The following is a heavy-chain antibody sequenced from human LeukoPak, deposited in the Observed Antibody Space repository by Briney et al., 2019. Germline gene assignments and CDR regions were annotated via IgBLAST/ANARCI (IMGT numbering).Heavy chain of an antibody. J-gene: IGHJ4*02. V-gene: IGHV6-1*01. Sequence: PSQTLSLTCAISGDSVSSNSATWNWIRQSPSRGLEWLGRTYYRSKWYNDYAVSVKSRISINPDTSKNQFSLQLNSVTPEDTAVYYCAVYYYDSSGHREFDYWGQGTLVTVSS. CDR1: GDSVSSNSAT. D-gene: IGHD3-22*01. CDR3: AVYYYDSSGHREFDY. CDR2: TYYRSKWYN.